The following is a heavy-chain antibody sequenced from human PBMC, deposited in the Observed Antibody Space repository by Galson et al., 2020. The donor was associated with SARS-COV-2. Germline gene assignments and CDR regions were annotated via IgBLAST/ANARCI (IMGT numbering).Heavy chain of an antibody. V-gene: IGHV4-39*01. J-gene: IGHJ3*02. CDR1: GGSISSSSYY. CDR3: ARHFFYDYVWGSYRYNDAFDI. D-gene: IGHD3-16*02. CDR2: IYYSGST. Sequence: SETLSLTCTVSGGSISSSSYYWGWIRQPPGKGLEWIGSIYYSGSTYYNPSLKSRVTISVDTSKNQFSLKLSSVTAADTAVYYCARHFFYDYVWGSYRYNDAFDIWGQGTMVTVSS.